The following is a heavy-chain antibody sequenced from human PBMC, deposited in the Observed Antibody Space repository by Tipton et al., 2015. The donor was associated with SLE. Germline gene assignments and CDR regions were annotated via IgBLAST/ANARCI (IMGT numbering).Heavy chain of an antibody. V-gene: IGHV4-4*08. CDR1: GGSISSHY. J-gene: IGHJ6*02. Sequence: SLTCTVSGGSISSHYWSWIRQPPGKGLEWIGYIYYSGSTNYNPSLKSRVTISADTSKNQFSLKLSSVTAADTAVYYCARDGKLWYYYYYYGMDVWGQGTTVTVSS. CDR2: IYYSGST. CDR3: ARDGKLWYYYYYYGMDV. D-gene: IGHD3-10*01.